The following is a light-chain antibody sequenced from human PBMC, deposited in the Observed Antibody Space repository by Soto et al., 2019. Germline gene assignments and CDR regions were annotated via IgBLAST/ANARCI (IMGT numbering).Light chain of an antibody. J-gene: IGLJ3*02. CDR3: CSYAGSFTWV. Sequence: QSALTQPRSVSGSPGQSVTISCTGTTGDVGAYNFVSWYQLHPGKAPKLMIYDASKRPSGVPDRFSASKSGNTASLTISGLPAEDGADYYCCSYAGSFTWVFGGGTKLTVL. CDR2: DAS. V-gene: IGLV2-11*01. CDR1: TGDVGAYNF.